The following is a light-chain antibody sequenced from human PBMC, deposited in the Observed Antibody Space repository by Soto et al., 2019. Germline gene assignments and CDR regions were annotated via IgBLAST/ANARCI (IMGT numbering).Light chain of an antibody. CDR2: DAS. V-gene: IGKV1-5*01. Sequence: DIQMTQSPSTLSASVGDRVTITCRASQSISSWLAWYQQKPGKAPKLLIYDASSLESGVPSRFSGSGSGTEFTLTISNLQSEDFATYYCQQYNNYPWTFGQGTKVEIK. CDR1: QSISSW. J-gene: IGKJ1*01. CDR3: QQYNNYPWT.